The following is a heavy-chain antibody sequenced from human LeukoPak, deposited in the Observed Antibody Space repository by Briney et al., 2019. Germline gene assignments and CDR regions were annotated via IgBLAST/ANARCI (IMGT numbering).Heavy chain of an antibody. D-gene: IGHD6-19*01. J-gene: IGHJ4*02. CDR3: ARGRSGWYRGTFDY. Sequence: SETLSLTCTVSGGSISSYYWGWIRQPPGKGLEWIGSIYYSGSTYYNPSLKSRVTISVDTSKNQFSLKLSSVTAADTAVYYCARGRSGWYRGTFDYWGQGTLVTVSS. CDR1: GGSISSYY. CDR2: IYYSGST. V-gene: IGHV4-39*07.